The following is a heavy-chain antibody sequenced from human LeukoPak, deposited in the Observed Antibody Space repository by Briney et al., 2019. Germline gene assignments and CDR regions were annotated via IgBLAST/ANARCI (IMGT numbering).Heavy chain of an antibody. CDR2: IYYSVST. J-gene: IGHJ6*03. Sequence: PSETLSLTCTVSGGSISSYYWSWIRQPPGKGLEWIGYIYYSVSTNYNPSLKSRVTISVDTSKNQFSLKLSSVTAADTAVYYCASVTMTTHYMDVWGKGTTVTVSS. CDR3: ASVTMTTHYMDV. D-gene: IGHD4-11*01. CDR1: GGSISSYY. V-gene: IGHV4-59*01.